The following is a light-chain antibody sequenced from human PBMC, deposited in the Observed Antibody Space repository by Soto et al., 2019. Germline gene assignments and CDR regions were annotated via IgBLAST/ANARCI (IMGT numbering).Light chain of an antibody. Sequence: QSVLTQPASVSGSPGQSITISCTGTSSDVGRYNYVSWYQQHPGKAPKLMIYEVSNRPSGVSNRFSGSKSGNTASLTISGLQAEYEADYYCSSYTSSSTRVFGTGTKLTVL. V-gene: IGLV2-14*01. CDR3: SSYTSSSTRV. CDR1: SSDVGRYNY. J-gene: IGLJ1*01. CDR2: EVS.